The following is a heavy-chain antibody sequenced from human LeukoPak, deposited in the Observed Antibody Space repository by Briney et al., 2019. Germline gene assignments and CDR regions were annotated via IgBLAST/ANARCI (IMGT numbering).Heavy chain of an antibody. Sequence: SETLSLTCTVSGGSISSSSYYWGWIRQPPGKGLEWIGTIYYSGSTYYNPSLKSRVTISVDTSKNQFSLKLSSVTAADTAVYYCAKVLTYRISYFQHWGQGTLVTVSS. V-gene: IGHV4-39*07. J-gene: IGHJ1*01. CDR3: AKVLTYRISYFQH. CDR1: GGSISSSSYY. D-gene: IGHD2-2*02. CDR2: IYYSGST.